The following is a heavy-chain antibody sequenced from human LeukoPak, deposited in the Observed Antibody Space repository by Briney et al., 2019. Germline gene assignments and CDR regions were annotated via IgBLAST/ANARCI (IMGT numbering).Heavy chain of an antibody. Sequence: SETLSLTCSVSAYSISSGYYWGWIRQPPGKGLEWIGSIYHSGSTYYNPSLKNRVTISVDTSKNQFSLKLSSVTAADTAVYFCAGYHAYGVTTPPLGYWGQGTLVTVSS. CDR3: AGYHAYGVTTPPLGY. D-gene: IGHD4-17*01. CDR1: AYSISSGYY. CDR2: IYHSGST. J-gene: IGHJ4*02. V-gene: IGHV4-38-2*02.